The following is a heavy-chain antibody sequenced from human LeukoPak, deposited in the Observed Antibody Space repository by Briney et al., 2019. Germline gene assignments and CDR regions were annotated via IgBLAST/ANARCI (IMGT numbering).Heavy chain of an antibody. D-gene: IGHD3-16*01. V-gene: IGHV3-69-1*02. CDR1: GFTFSDYD. CDR3: GRAFPPLRTSSAGDL. Sequence: KPGGSLRLSCSASGFTFSDYDVNWVRQAPGKGLEWVSSISGLSTHIYYGDSVKGRFSISRDNAKNSVYLQMNSLGVEDTAIYYCGRAFPPLRTSSAGDLWGQGILVTVSS. CDR2: ISGLSTHI. J-gene: IGHJ4*02.